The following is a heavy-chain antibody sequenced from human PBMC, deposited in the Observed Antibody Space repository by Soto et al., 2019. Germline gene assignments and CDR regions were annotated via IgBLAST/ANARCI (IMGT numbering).Heavy chain of an antibody. V-gene: IGHV3-23*01. CDR3: VTGWYWGAFDV. Sequence: PGGSLRLSCAASGFTFNNYGMNWVRQAPGKGLEWVPGISGSGDTTYYADSVKGRVTISRDNSKNTVFLQMNSLTTEDTAVYYRVTGWYWGAFDVWGQGAMVTVSS. CDR2: ISGSGDTT. D-gene: IGHD6-19*01. CDR1: GFTFNNYG. J-gene: IGHJ3*01.